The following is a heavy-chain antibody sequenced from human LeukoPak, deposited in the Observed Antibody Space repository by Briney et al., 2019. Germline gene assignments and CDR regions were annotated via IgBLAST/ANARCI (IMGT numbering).Heavy chain of an antibody. D-gene: IGHD1-26*01. V-gene: IGHV3-21*01. CDR2: ISSSSSYI. Sequence: GGSLRLSCAASGFTFSSYSMNWVRQAPVKGLEWVSSISSSSSYIYYADSVKGRFTISRDNAKNSLYLQMNSLRAEDTAVYYCARHVGASYRTFDYWGQGTLVTVSS. CDR1: GFTFSSYS. CDR3: ARHVGASYRTFDY. J-gene: IGHJ4*02.